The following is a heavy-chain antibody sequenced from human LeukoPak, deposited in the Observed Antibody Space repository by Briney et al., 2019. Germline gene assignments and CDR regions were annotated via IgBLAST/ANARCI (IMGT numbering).Heavy chain of an antibody. CDR2: ISSGSDYT. V-gene: IGHV3-23*01. CDR1: GFSFSSHG. D-gene: IGHD3-10*01. CDR3: AKIGVIGKWYYDI. Sequence: GGSLRLSCAASGFSFSSHGMSWVRQAPGKGPEWVSSISSGSDYTFYADSVKGRLIVSRDNSKNTLYLQMYSLRAGDTAVYFCAKIGVIGKWYYDIWGRGTLVTVSS. J-gene: IGHJ2*01.